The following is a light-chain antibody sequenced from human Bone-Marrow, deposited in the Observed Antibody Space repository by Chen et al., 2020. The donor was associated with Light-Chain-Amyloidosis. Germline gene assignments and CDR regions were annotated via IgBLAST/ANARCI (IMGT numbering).Light chain of an antibody. CDR2: EVT. CDR1: SSDVGGDNH. J-gene: IGLJ1*01. Sequence: QSAPTQPASGSGSPGQSITISCTGTSSDVGGDNHVSWYQQHPDKAPKLMIYEVTNRPSWVPDRFSGSKSDNTASLTISGLQTEDEADYFCSSYTITNTLVFGSGTRVTVL. CDR3: SSYTITNTLV. V-gene: IGLV2-14*01.